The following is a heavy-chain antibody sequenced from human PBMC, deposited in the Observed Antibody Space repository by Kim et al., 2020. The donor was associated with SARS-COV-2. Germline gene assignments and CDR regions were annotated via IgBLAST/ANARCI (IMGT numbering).Heavy chain of an antibody. V-gene: IGHV4-59*08. J-gene: IGHJ4*02. CDR3: ARRYYGDYGGFDY. Sequence: TPPLKSRVTISVDTSKNQFSLKLSSVTAADTAVYYCARRYYGDYGGFDYWGQGTLVTVSS. D-gene: IGHD4-17*01.